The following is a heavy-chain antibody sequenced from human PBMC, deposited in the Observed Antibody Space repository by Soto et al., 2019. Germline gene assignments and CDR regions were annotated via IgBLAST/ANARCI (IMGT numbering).Heavy chain of an antibody. CDR3: GRGFQYCGGETRREAFCL. V-gene: IGHV1-3*01. J-gene: IGHJ3*01. CDR2: MNAGNGNT. CDR1: GYTFNIYA. Sequence: QVRLEQSGADVKTPGASVKVSCQASGYTFNIYAIHWVRQAPGQRPEWMGWMNAGNGNTEYSPKFHGRVTMTRDRYGRAGYMGLGGPATGGTAVYYLGRGFQYCGGETRREAFCLRGPGTMVTVS. D-gene: IGHD2-21*01.